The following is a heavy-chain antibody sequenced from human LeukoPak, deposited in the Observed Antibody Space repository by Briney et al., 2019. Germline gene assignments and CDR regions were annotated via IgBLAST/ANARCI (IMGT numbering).Heavy chain of an antibody. CDR2: ISSSGLIT. D-gene: IGHD3-16*01. CDR1: GLTFSSHP. V-gene: IGHV3-64*01. Sequence: GGSLRLSCAASGLTFSSHPMHWVRQAPGKGLEYVSTISSSGLITYYANSVKGRFTVSRDNSKNTVFLQMGSLRAEDMAVYYCVARRGDSDWYFDLWGRGALVTVSS. J-gene: IGHJ2*01. CDR3: VARRGDSDWYFDL.